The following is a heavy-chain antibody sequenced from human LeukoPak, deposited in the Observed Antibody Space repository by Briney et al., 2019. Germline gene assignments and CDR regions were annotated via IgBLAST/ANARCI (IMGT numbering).Heavy chain of an antibody. CDR3: ARSPYSGSYHVP. CDR2: IYYSGST. CDR1: GGSISSYY. V-gene: IGHV4-59*01. Sequence: SETLSLTCTVSGGSISSYYWSWIRQPPGKGLEWIGYIYYSGSTNYNPSLKSRVTISVDTSKNQFSLKLSSVTAADTAVYYCARSPYSGSYHVPWGQGTLVTVSS. D-gene: IGHD1-26*01. J-gene: IGHJ4*02.